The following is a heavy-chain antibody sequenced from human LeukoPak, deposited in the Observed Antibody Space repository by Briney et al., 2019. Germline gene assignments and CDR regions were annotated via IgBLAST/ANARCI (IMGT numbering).Heavy chain of an antibody. D-gene: IGHD6-19*01. Sequence: PGGSLRLSCAAPGFTFSSCAMHWVRQAPGKGLEYVSAISSNGGSTYYANSVKGRFTISRDNSKNTLYLQVSSLRAEDMAVYYCARPLRSGWAYFDYWGQGTLVTVSS. V-gene: IGHV3-64*01. CDR1: GFTFSSCA. J-gene: IGHJ4*02. CDR3: ARPLRSGWAYFDY. CDR2: ISSNGGST.